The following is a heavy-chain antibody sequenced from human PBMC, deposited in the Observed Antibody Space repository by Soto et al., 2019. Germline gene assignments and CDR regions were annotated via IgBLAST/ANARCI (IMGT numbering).Heavy chain of an antibody. J-gene: IGHJ6*02. CDR3: AREYYYTMDV. Sequence: QVQLVESGGGLVRPGGSLRLSCEASGFTFSDDYMTWFRQAPGKGLEWLSYIDSSTKYTNYADSVKGRFTISRDNAKNSLYLQMNSLRADDTAVYYCAREYYYTMDVWGQGTMVTVSS. CDR2: IDSSTKYT. V-gene: IGHV3-11*05. CDR1: GFTFSDDY.